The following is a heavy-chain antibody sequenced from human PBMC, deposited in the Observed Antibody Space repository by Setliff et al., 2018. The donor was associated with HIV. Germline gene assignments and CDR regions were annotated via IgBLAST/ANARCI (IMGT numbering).Heavy chain of an antibody. CDR3: ARDLLVWFGELLGTDY. CDR1: GYIFTGYY. Sequence: GASVKVSCKASGYIFTGYYMHWVRQAPGQGPEWMGWINPNSGGTNYAQKFQGRVTMTRDTSISTAYMELSRLRSDDTAVYYCARDLLVWFGELLGTDYWGQGTQVTVSS. J-gene: IGHJ4*02. CDR2: INPNSGGT. V-gene: IGHV1-2*02. D-gene: IGHD3-10*01.